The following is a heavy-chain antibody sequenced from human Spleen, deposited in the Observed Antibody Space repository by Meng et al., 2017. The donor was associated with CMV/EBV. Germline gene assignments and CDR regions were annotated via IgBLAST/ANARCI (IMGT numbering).Heavy chain of an antibody. J-gene: IGHJ6*02. V-gene: IGHV4-61*01. Sequence: ESLRLSCTVSGGSVSSGNYYWTWIRQPPGKGLEWLGYIYYNGSTYYNPSLKSRVTISVDTSKNQFSLKLSSVTAADTAVYYCARDHPNRGPSYGMDVWGQGTTVTVSS. CDR3: ARDHPNRGPSYGMDV. CDR1: GGSVSSGNYY. D-gene: IGHD3-10*01. CDR2: IYYNGST.